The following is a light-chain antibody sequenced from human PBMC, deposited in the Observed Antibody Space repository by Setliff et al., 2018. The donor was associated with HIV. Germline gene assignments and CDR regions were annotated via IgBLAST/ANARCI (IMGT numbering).Light chain of an antibody. CDR2: DVS. CDR3: SSYTSSSTYV. Sequence: QSALAQHASVSGSPGQSITISCTGTSSDVGAYNYVSWYQQHPGKAPKLMIYDVSKRPSGVSNRFSGSKSGNTASLTISGLQAEDEADYYCSSYTSSSTYVFGTGTKVTVL. CDR1: SSDVGAYNY. J-gene: IGLJ1*01. V-gene: IGLV2-14*01.